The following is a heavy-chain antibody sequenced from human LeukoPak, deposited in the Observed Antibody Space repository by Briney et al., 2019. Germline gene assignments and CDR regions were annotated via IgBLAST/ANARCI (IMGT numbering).Heavy chain of an antibody. J-gene: IGHJ1*01. V-gene: IGHV3-33*01. Sequence: GGSLRLSCAASGFTFSSYGMHWVRQAPGKGLEWVAVIWYDGSNKYYADSVKGRFTISRDNSKNTLHLQMNSLRAEDTAVYYCARAPYYYDSSGYLEHWGQGTLVTVSS. D-gene: IGHD3-22*01. CDR2: IWYDGSNK. CDR3: ARAPYYYDSSGYLEH. CDR1: GFTFSSYG.